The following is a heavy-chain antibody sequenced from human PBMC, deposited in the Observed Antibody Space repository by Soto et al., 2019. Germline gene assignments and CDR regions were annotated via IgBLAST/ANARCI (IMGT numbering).Heavy chain of an antibody. CDR3: ARCYGSGSWLDP. J-gene: IGHJ5*02. V-gene: IGHV4-39*02. Sequence: QLQLQESGPGLVKPSETLSLTCTVSGGSISSSNYYWGWIRQPPGKGLEWIGSIHNSGSTYYNPSLKSRVTLSADTSRKNHFSLKLGSITAEDTAVYCCARCYGSGSWLDPWGQGTLVTVSS. CDR1: GGSISSSNYY. CDR2: IHNSGST. D-gene: IGHD3-10*01.